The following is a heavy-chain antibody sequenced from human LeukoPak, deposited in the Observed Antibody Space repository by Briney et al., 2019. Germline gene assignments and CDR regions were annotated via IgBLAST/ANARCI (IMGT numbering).Heavy chain of an antibody. CDR1: GFTFSSNW. CDR2: INGDGRII. Sequence: PEGSLRLSCAASGFTFSSNWMHWVRQAPGKGLVWISRINGDGRIIEHAESVKGRFTISRNNADNTLHLQMNSLRAEDTAVYHCVREVGAPGSFQHWGQGAPVTVSS. CDR3: VREVGAPGSFQH. V-gene: IGHV3-74*03. D-gene: IGHD1-26*01. J-gene: IGHJ1*01.